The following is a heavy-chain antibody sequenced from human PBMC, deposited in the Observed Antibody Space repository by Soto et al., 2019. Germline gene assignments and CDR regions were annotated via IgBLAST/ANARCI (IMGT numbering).Heavy chain of an antibody. J-gene: IGHJ6*02. CDR3: AVDMVRGVISGMDV. CDR2: IVVGSGNT. Sequence: ASVKVSSKASGFTFTSSAVQWVRQARGQRLEWIGWIVVGSGNTNYAQKFQERVTITRDMSTSTAYMELSSLRSEDTAVYYCAVDMVRGVISGMDVWGQGTTVTV. D-gene: IGHD3-10*01. V-gene: IGHV1-58*01. CDR1: GFTFTSSA.